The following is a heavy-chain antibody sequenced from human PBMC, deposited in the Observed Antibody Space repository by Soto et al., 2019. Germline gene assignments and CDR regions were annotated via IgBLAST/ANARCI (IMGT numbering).Heavy chain of an antibody. J-gene: IGHJ6*02. CDR2: ISYDGSNK. D-gene: IGHD3-10*01. V-gene: IGHV3-30-3*01. Sequence: GGSLRLSCAASGFTFSSYAMHWVRQAPGKGQEWVAVISYDGSNKYYADSVKGRFTISRDNSKNTLYLQMNSLRAEDTAVYYCAREIWFGDLYGMDVWGQGTTVTVSS. CDR1: GFTFSSYA. CDR3: AREIWFGDLYGMDV.